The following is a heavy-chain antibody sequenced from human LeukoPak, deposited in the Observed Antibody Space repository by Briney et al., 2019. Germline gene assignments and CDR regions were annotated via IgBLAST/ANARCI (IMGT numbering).Heavy chain of an antibody. J-gene: IGHJ4*02. CDR2: ISGSGGST. CDR1: GFTFSSYA. V-gene: IGHV3-23*01. Sequence: GGSLRLSCAASGFTFSSYAMSWVRQAPGKGLERVSAISGSGGSTYYADSVKGRFTISRDNSKNTLYLQMSSLRAEDTAVYYCAKVGWLQFLDYWGQGTLVTVSS. CDR3: AKVGWLQFLDY. D-gene: IGHD5-24*01.